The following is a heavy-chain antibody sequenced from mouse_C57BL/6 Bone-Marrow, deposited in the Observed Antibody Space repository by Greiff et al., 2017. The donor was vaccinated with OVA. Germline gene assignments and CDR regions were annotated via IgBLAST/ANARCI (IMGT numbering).Heavy chain of an antibody. CDR3: ARRTLSNPWFAY. D-gene: IGHD2-5*01. V-gene: IGHV1-26*01. J-gene: IGHJ3*01. CDR1: GYTFTDYY. CDR2: INPNNGGT. Sequence: VQLQQSGPELVKPGASVKISCKASGYTFTDYYMNWVKQSHGKSLEWIGDINPNNGGTSYNQKFKGKATLTVDKSSSTAYLELRSLTSEDSAVYYCARRTLSNPWFAYWGQGTLVTVSA.